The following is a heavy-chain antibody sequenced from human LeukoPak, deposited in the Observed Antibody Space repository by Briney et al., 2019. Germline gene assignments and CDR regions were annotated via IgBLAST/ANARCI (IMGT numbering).Heavy chain of an antibody. J-gene: IGHJ6*02. CDR3: ARTGYSSSWYYDYYYYGMDV. CDR2: IYYSGST. Sequence: SETLSLTCTVSGGSISSSSYYWGWIRQPPGKGLEWIGSIYYSGSTYYNPSLKSRVTISVDTSKNQFSLKLSSVTAADTAVYYCARTGYSSSWYYDYYYYGMDVWGQGTTVTVSS. CDR1: GGSISSSSYY. D-gene: IGHD6-13*01. V-gene: IGHV4-39*01.